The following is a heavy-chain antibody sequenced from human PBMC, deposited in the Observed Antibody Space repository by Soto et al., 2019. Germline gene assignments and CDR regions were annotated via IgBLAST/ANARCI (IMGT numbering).Heavy chain of an antibody. CDR1: GFTFTSSA. CDR3: AADLQLELRGYFQH. V-gene: IGHV1-58*01. Sequence: GASVKVSCKASGFTFTSSAVQWVRQARGQRLEWIGWIVVGSGNTNYAQKFQERVTITRDMSTSTAYMVLSSLRSEDTAVYYCAADLQLELRGYFQHWGQGTLVTVSS. CDR2: IVVGSGNT. J-gene: IGHJ1*01. D-gene: IGHD1-1*01.